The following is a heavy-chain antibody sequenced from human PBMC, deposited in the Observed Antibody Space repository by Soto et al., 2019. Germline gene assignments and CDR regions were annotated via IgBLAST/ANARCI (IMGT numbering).Heavy chain of an antibody. CDR3: ARAHYDSMGFSLDP. Sequence: SETLSLTCTVSGGSISSYYWSWIRQPPGKGLEWIGYIYYSGSTSYNPSLKSRVTISVDTSKNQFSLKLSSVTAADTAVYYCARAHYDSMGFSLDPWGLGTLVTVSS. CDR2: IYYSGST. J-gene: IGHJ5*02. D-gene: IGHD3-22*01. V-gene: IGHV4-59*01. CDR1: GGSISSYY.